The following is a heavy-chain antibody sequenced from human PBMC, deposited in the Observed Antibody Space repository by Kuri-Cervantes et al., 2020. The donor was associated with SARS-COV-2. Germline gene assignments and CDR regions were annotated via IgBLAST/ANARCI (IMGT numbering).Heavy chain of an antibody. D-gene: IGHD3-3*01. CDR1: GGSISSYY. CDR3: ARQMMSSITIFGVVITRNWFDP. Sequence: SETLSLTCTVSGGSISSYYWGWIRQPPGKGLEWIGSIYYSGSTYYNPSLKSRVTISVDTSKNQFSLKLSSVTAAGTAVYYCARQMMSSITIFGVVITRNWFDPWGQGTPVTVSS. V-gene: IGHV4-39*01. CDR2: IYYSGST. J-gene: IGHJ5*02.